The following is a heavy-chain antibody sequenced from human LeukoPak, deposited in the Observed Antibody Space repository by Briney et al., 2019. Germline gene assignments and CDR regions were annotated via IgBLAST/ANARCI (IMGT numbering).Heavy chain of an antibody. CDR1: QFTFTNYW. CDR3: GRDRGALDY. J-gene: IGHJ4*02. D-gene: IGHD3-10*01. V-gene: IGHV3-74*01. Sequence: PGGSLRLSCAASQFTFTNYWMHWVRQAPGKGLVWVSRINSDGSTTRYADSVRGRFIISRGNAKNTLYLQMNSLRAEDTAVYYCGRDRGALDYWGQGTLVTVSS. CDR2: INSDGSTT.